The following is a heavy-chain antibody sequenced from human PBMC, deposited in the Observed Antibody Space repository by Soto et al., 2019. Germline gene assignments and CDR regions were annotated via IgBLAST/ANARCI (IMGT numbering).Heavy chain of an antibody. CDR2: IIPIFGTA. Sequence: QVQLVQSGAEVKKPGSSVKVSCKASGGTFSSYAISWVRQAPGQGLEWMGGIIPIFGTANYAQKFQGRVTITAEESTSTAYMELSSLRSEDTAGYYCAVGAYCGGDCYYYFDYWGQGTLVTVSS. CDR3: AVGAYCGGDCYYYFDY. V-gene: IGHV1-69*01. J-gene: IGHJ4*02. D-gene: IGHD2-21*02. CDR1: GGTFSSYA.